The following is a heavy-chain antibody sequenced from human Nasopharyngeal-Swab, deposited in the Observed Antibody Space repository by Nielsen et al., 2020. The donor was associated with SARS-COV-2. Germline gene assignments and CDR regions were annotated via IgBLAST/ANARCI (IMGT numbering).Heavy chain of an antibody. Sequence: GGSLRLSCAASGFTFSSYAMHWVRQAPGKGLEWVAVISYDGSNKYYADSVKGRFTISRDNSKNTLYLQMNSLRAEDTAVYYCARVEGSGDSCCSYCPLFDYWGQGTLVTVSS. J-gene: IGHJ4*02. CDR2: ISYDGSNK. D-gene: IGHD2-15*01. CDR3: ARVEGSGDSCCSYCPLFDY. CDR1: GFTFSSYA. V-gene: IGHV3-30*04.